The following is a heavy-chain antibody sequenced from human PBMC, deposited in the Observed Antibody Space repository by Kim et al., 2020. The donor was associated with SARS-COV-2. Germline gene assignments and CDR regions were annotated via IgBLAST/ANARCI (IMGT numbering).Heavy chain of an antibody. D-gene: IGHD2-21*01. CDR3: ARAPDIVDNWFDP. J-gene: IGHJ5*02. V-gene: IGHV4-30-2*04. Sequence: YNPSLKSRVTISVDTSKNQFALKLSSVTAADTAVYYCARAPDIVDNWFDPWGQGTLVTVSS.